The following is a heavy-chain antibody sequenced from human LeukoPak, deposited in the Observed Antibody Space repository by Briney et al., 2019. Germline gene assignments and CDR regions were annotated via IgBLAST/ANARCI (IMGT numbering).Heavy chain of an antibody. CDR3: AKEELRRITMWGYMDV. V-gene: IGHV3-30*02. D-gene: IGHD3-10*02. CDR1: GFTFSSYG. J-gene: IGHJ6*03. Sequence: GGSLRLSCAASGFTFSSYGMHWVRQAPGKGLEWVAFIRDDGSKKYYTDFVKGRFTISRDNSKNTLYLQMNSLSAEDTAFYYCAKEELRRITMWGYMDVWGKGTTVTISS. CDR2: IRDDGSKK.